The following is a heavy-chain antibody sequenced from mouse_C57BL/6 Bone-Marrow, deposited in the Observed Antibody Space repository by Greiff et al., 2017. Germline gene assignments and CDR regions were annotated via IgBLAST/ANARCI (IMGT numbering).Heavy chain of an antibody. Sequence: MPGQGLEWIGETDPSDSYTNYNQKFKGKSTLTVDKSSSTAYMQLSSLTSEDSAVYYCARWGLRDYWGQGTTLTVSS. CDR3: ARWGLRDY. V-gene: IGHV1-69*01. D-gene: IGHD2-13*01. J-gene: IGHJ2*01. CDR2: TDPSDSYT.